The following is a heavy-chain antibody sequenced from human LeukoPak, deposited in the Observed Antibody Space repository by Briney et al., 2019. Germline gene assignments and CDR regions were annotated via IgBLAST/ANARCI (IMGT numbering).Heavy chain of an antibody. CDR3: ARSPYYYESSGYYYDY. CDR1: GYSISRGYY. J-gene: IGHJ4*02. V-gene: IGHV4-38-2*01. Sequence: SETLSLTCAVSGYSISRGYYWGWIRQPPGKGLEWIGNIYHSGSTYYNPSPKSRVTISVDTSKNQFSLKLSSVTAADTAVYYCARSPYYYESSGYYYDYWGQGTLVTVSS. D-gene: IGHD3-22*01. CDR2: IYHSGST.